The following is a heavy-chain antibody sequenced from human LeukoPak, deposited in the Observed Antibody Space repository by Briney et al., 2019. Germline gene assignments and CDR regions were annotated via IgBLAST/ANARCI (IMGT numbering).Heavy chain of an antibody. Sequence: PGGSLRLSCAASGFTFNTYAVNWVRQAPGKGLEWVSAISTNGGRTYYADSMKGRFTISRDNSKNTVHLQMDSLRVEDTAVYYCARESKGAMDLRELGAFDIWGQGTMVTVST. J-gene: IGHJ3*02. CDR2: ISTNGGRT. D-gene: IGHD1-7*01. V-gene: IGHV3-23*01. CDR1: GFTFNTYA. CDR3: ARESKGAMDLRELGAFDI.